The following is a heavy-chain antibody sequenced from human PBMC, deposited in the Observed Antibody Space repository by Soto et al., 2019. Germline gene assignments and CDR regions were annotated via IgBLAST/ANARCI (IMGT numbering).Heavy chain of an antibody. Sequence: EVQLLESGGGLVQAGGSLSLSCAATGFTVRTNGMSWVRQAPGKGLEWVASFSSGSSDTHYADSLKGRFAISRDNSKNTLYLQMNSLRVEDTALYYCAGHGGYSYLGQGTLVTVSS. CDR1: GFTVRTNG. J-gene: IGHJ4*02. V-gene: IGHV3-23*01. D-gene: IGHD2-15*01. CDR3: AGHGGYSY. CDR2: FSSGSSDT.